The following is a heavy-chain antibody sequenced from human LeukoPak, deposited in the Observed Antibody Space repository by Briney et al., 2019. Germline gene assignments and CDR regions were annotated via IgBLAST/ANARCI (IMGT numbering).Heavy chain of an antibody. J-gene: IGHJ4*02. CDR1: GGTFSSYA. CDR2: IIPILGIA. V-gene: IGHV1-69*04. D-gene: IGHD5-24*01. Sequence: ASVKVSCKASGGTFSSYAISWVRQAPGQGLEWMGRIIPILGIANYAQKFQGRVTITADKSTSTAYMELRSLRSDDTAVYYCARVDGYNPIPSDYWGQGTLVTVSP. CDR3: ARVDGYNPIPSDY.